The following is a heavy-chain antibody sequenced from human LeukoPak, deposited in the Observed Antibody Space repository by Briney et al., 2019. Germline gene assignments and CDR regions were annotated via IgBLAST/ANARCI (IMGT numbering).Heavy chain of an antibody. Sequence: GSSVKASCKASGGTFSSYAISWVRQAPGQGLEWMGRIIPIFGTANYAQKFQGRVTITADTSTSTAYMELSSLRSEDTAVYYCATEGVGLTDAFDIWGQGTMVTVSS. CDR3: ATEGVGLTDAFDI. V-gene: IGHV1-69*06. CDR2: IIPIFGTA. J-gene: IGHJ3*02. D-gene: IGHD1-14*01. CDR1: GGTFSSYA.